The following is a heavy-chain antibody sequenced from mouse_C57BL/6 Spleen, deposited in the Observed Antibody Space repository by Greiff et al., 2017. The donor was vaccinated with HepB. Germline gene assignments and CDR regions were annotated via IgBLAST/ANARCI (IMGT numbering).Heavy chain of an antibody. CDR2: IWWDDDK. Sequence: QVTLKVSGPGILQPSQTLSLTCSFSGFSLSTFGMGVGWIRQPLGKGLEWLAHIWWDDDKYYNTALKSRLNITKDTSKNPVFLKIANVDTAGTATYNCAQNYYSTSRNYFDYWGQGTTLTVSS. V-gene: IGHV8-8*01. CDR3: AQNYYSTSRNYFDY. D-gene: IGHD1-1*01. CDR1: GFSLSTFGMG. J-gene: IGHJ2*01.